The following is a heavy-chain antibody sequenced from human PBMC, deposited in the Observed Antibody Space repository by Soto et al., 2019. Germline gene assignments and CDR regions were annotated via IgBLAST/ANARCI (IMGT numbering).Heavy chain of an antibody. V-gene: IGHV4-31*03. CDR3: ARYYGGNSDAFDF. J-gene: IGHJ3*01. CDR1: GGSISTGDNY. D-gene: IGHD4-17*01. Sequence: QVQLQESGPRLVKPSQTLSLTCTVSGGSISTGDNYWSWIRQHPVKGLEWLGYIYYNGNTYYNPSLKSRVTISVDTSKNQFSLNLNSVTAADTAVYYCARYYGGNSDAFDFWGQGTMVTVSS. CDR2: IYYNGNT.